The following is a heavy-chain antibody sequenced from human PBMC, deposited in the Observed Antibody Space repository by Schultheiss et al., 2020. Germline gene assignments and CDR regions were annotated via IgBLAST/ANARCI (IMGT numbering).Heavy chain of an antibody. D-gene: IGHD3-22*01. CDR2: IYYSGST. J-gene: IGHJ5*02. CDR1: GGSISSGDYY. V-gene: IGHV4-30-4*01. Sequence: SQTLSLTCTVSGGSISSGDYYWSWIRQPPGKGLEWIGYIYYSGSTYYNPSLKSRVTMSIDTSKKQFSLNLGSVTAADTAVYYCARYIGASSGYCDHWGQGILVTGSS. CDR3: ARYIGASSGYCDH.